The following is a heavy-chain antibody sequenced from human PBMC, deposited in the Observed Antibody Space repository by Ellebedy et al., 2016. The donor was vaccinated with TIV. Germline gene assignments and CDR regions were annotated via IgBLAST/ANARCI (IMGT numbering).Heavy chain of an antibody. Sequence: GGSLRLSCKGSGYSFTSYWIGWVRQMPGKGLEWMGIIYPGDSDTRYSPSFQGQVTISADKSISTAYLQWSSLKASDTAMYYCARRQQLLAGGFDYWGQGTLVTVSS. J-gene: IGHJ4*02. D-gene: IGHD6-13*01. CDR3: ARRQQLLAGGFDY. CDR1: GYSFTSYW. V-gene: IGHV5-51*01. CDR2: IYPGDSDT.